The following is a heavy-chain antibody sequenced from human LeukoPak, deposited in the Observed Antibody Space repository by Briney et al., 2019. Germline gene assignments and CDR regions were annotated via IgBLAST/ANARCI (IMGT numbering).Heavy chain of an antibody. CDR2: IHPDGSIT. D-gene: IGHD5-12*01. Sequence: PGGSLRLSCVGSGFTISNYWMHWVRQAPGTGLVWVSRIHPDGSITTYADSVKGRFTISRDNAKNTLYLQMNSLRAEDMAVYYCAPQQTYSPYNWFDPWGQGTLVTVSS. J-gene: IGHJ5*02. CDR3: APQQTYSPYNWFDP. V-gene: IGHV3-74*03. CDR1: GFTISNYW.